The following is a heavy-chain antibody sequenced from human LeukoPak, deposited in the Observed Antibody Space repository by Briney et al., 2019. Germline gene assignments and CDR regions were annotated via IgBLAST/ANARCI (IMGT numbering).Heavy chain of an antibody. CDR2: INGDNGDT. CDR3: ATQWELRH. D-gene: IGHD1-26*01. Sequence: GASVKVSCKASGYTFSDYGISWVRLAPGQRLEWMGWINGDNGDTKYAHDVQGRVTMTRDKSTRTAYMELRDLTVDDTAIYYCATQWELRHWGQGTLVTVSS. V-gene: IGHV1-18*04. CDR1: GYTFSDYG. J-gene: IGHJ4*02.